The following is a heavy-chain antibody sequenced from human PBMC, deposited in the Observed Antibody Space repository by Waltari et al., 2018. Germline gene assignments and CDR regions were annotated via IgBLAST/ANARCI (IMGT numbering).Heavy chain of an antibody. Sequence: EVQLVESGGGLVKPGGSLRLSCEASGFTFRSSSMTWVRQAPGKGLEWVSSISSSSSYIWYADSVKGRFTISRDNAKNSLYLQMNGLRVEDTAVYYCARGGCSSTSCSFDSWGQGTLVTVSS. CDR2: ISSSSSYI. D-gene: IGHD2-2*01. CDR3: ARGGCSSTSCSFDS. V-gene: IGHV3-21*01. J-gene: IGHJ4*02. CDR1: GFTFRSSS.